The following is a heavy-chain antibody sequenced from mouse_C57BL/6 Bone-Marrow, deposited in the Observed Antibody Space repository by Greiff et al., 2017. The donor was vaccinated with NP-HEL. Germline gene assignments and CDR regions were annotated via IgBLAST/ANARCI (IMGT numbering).Heavy chain of an antibody. J-gene: IGHJ2*01. CDR3: ARTYYDTSPFDY. CDR2: ISSGSSTI. Sequence: EVKLVESGGGLVKPGGSLKLSCAASGFTFSDYGMHWVRQAPEKGLEWVAYISSGSSTIYYADTVKGRFTISRDNAKNTLFLQMTSLRSEDTAMYYCARTYYDTSPFDYWGQGTTLTVSS. V-gene: IGHV5-17*01. CDR1: GFTFSDYG. D-gene: IGHD2-4*01.